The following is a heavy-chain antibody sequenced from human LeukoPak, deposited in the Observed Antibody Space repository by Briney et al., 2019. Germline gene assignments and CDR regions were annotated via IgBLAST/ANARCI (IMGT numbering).Heavy chain of an antibody. D-gene: IGHD5-18*01. Sequence: GGSLRLSCAAPGFTFRTYWMSWVRQAPGKGLEWVANIKQDGNEKYYVDSVKGRFTISRDNAKNSLYLQMNSLRAEDTAVYYCARDPRGITALVDYFDYWGQGTLVTVSS. J-gene: IGHJ4*02. CDR2: IKQDGNEK. V-gene: IGHV3-7*03. CDR3: ARDPRGITALVDYFDY. CDR1: GFTFRTYW.